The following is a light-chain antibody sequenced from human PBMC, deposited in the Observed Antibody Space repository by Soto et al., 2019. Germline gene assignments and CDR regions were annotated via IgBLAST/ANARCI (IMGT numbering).Light chain of an antibody. V-gene: IGKV3-15*01. CDR2: GAS. CDR1: QSVANSY. CDR3: QQYDNWPPAWT. Sequence: EIVMTQSPVTLSVSPGERATLSCRASQSVANSYLAWYQQKPGQAPRLLIFGASTRAAGIPARFSGSGSGTEFTLTISSLQSEDFAVYYCQQYDNWPPAWTFGQGTKVDI. J-gene: IGKJ1*01.